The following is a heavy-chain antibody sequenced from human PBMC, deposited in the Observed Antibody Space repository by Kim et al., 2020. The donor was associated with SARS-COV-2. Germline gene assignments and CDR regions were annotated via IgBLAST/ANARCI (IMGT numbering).Heavy chain of an antibody. CDR2: IVVGSGNT. V-gene: IGHV1-58*02. Sequence: SVKVSCKASGFTFTSSAMQWVRQARGQRLEWIGWIVVGSGNTNYAQKFQERVTITRDMSTSTAYMELSSLRSEDTAVYYCAADVLQPPHPGYWGQGTLVTVSS. D-gene: IGHD1-1*01. CDR1: GFTFTSSA. CDR3: AADVLQPPHPGY. J-gene: IGHJ4*02.